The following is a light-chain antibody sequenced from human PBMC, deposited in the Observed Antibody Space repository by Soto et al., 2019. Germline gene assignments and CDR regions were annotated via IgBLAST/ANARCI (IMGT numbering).Light chain of an antibody. V-gene: IGKV1-5*01. CDR3: QHYNSYSEA. CDR2: DAS. Sequence: DIQTTQSPSTLSASVGDRVTITCRASQTISSWLAWHQQKSGRAPKLLIYDASSLEGGVPSRFSGSGSGTEFTLTISSLQPDDFATYYCQHYNSYSEAFGQGTKVDIK. J-gene: IGKJ1*01. CDR1: QTISSW.